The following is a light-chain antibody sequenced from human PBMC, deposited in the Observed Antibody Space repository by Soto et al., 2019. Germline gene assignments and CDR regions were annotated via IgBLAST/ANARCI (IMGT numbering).Light chain of an antibody. CDR3: HVWDSSSDHPVV. J-gene: IGLJ2*01. V-gene: IGLV3-21*04. CDR1: NIGSKS. CDR2: YDS. Sequence: SYELTQPPSVSVAPGKTARITCGGNNIGSKSVHWHQQKPGQAPVLVIYYDSDRPSGIPERFSGSNSGNTATLTISRVEAGDEADYYCHVWDSSSDHPVVFGGGTKLTVL.